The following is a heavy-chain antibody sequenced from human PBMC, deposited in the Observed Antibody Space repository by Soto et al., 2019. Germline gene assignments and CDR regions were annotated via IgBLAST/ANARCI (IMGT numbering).Heavy chain of an antibody. CDR3: ARQTGLGATNY. D-gene: IGHD1-26*01. J-gene: IGHJ4*02. Sequence: GGSLRLSCAGSGFTFSNFWMHWVRQAPGKGLVWVARINTDGSVTSHAGSVKGRFTISRDNARSTLYLQMNSLREEDSAMYYCARQTGLGATNYWGRGTLVTVSS. CDR1: GFTFSNFW. CDR2: INTDGSVT. V-gene: IGHV3-74*01.